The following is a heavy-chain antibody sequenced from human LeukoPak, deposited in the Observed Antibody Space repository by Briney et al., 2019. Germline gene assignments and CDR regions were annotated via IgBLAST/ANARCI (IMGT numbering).Heavy chain of an antibody. CDR1: GFTFSSYA. CDR2: ISGSGGSA. Sequence: GGSLRLSGAASGFTFSSYAMSWVRQAPGKGLEWVSAISGSGGSAYYADSVKGRFTISRDNSKNTLYLQMNSLRAEDTAVYYCAKGFFRARFGEIFDYWGQGTLVTVSS. D-gene: IGHD3-10*01. V-gene: IGHV3-23*01. J-gene: IGHJ4*02. CDR3: AKGFFRARFGEIFDY.